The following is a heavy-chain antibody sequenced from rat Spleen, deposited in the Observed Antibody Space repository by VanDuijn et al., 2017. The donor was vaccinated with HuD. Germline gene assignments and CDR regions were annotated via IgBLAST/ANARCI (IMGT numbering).Heavy chain of an antibody. CDR2: ISYGDSSGHSST. CDR3: ARHGYDGSYYYWDY. J-gene: IGHJ2*01. Sequence: EVQLVASGGGLVQPGRSMKLSCAASGFTFSDYGVAWVRQAPTKGLEWVATISYGDSSGHSSTYYRDSVKGRFTISRDTAKSTLYLQMDSLRSEDTATYYCARHGYDGSYYYWDYWGQGVMVTVSS. CDR1: GFTFSDYG. V-gene: IGHV5-29*01. D-gene: IGHD1-12*02.